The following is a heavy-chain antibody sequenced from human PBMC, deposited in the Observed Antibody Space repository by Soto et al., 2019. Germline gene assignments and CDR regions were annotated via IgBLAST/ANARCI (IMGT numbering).Heavy chain of an antibody. CDR2: IYSGGDT. Sequence: GGSLRLSCAAFGFTVSGNYMSWVRQAPGKGPEWVSVIYSGGDTYYADSVRGRFTVSRDNSKNTLYLQMNSLRAEDTAVYYCARGVGWLVNAFDLWGQGTKVTVSS. CDR3: ARGVGWLVNAFDL. CDR1: GFTVSGNY. D-gene: IGHD3-22*01. V-gene: IGHV3-53*01. J-gene: IGHJ3*01.